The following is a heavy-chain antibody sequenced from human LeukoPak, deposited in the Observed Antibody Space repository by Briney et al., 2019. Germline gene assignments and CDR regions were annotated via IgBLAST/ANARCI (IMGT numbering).Heavy chain of an antibody. D-gene: IGHD6-19*01. V-gene: IGHV1-18*01. Sequence: ASVKVSCKASGYTFTSYDISWVRQAPGQGLEWMGWISAYNGNTNYAQKLQGRVTMTTDTSTSTAYMELRSLRSDDTAVYYCARDLSLAVAGPVDYWGQGTLVTVSS. CDR3: ARDLSLAVAGPVDY. CDR2: ISAYNGNT. CDR1: GYTFTSYD. J-gene: IGHJ4*02.